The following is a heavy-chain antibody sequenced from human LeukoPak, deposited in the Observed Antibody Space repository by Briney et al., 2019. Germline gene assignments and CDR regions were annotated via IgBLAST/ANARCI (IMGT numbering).Heavy chain of an antibody. CDR1: GDSVSSISAT. CDR2: TYYRSTWHN. V-gene: IGHV6-1*01. D-gene: IGHD2-8*01. CDR3: AKSAYFREYFDY. J-gene: IGHJ4*02. Sequence: SQTLSLTCAISGDSVSSISATWNWIRQSPSRGLEWLGRTYYRSTWHNDYAASVKSQITINPDTPKNQFLLQLNSVTLEDTAVYYCAKSAYFREYFDYWGQGILVTVSS.